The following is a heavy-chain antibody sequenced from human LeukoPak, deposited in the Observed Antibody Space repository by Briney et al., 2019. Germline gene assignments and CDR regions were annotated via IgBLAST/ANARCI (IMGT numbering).Heavy chain of an antibody. CDR3: SRNADHDW. Sequence: GGSLRLSCAASGFTFSNAWMNWVRQTPGKGLEWVARIKRQTEGWTTDYAAPVKGRFTISRDDSKSTLYLQMNRLETEDTAVYYCSRNADHDWWGQGTLVTVSS. V-gene: IGHV3-15*01. CDR1: GFTFSNAW. CDR2: IKRQTEGWTT. D-gene: IGHD1-14*01. J-gene: IGHJ4*02.